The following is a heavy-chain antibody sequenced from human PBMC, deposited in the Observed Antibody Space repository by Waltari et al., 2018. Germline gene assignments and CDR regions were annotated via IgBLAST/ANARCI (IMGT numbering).Heavy chain of an antibody. CDR1: W. CDR2: INGDGSRR. CDR3: ARGSWGSVGGAL. Sequence: WRPWVRQAPGKGLGWVANINGDGSRRYYAGSVQGRFTVSRDNVKESVYLQMSSLRSDDTAVYFCARGSWGSVGGALWGQGTMVTVSP. D-gene: IGHD3-16*01. V-gene: IGHV3-7*03. J-gene: IGHJ4*02.